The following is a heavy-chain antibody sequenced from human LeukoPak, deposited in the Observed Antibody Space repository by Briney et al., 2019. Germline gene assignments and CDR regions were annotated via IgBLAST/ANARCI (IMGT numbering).Heavy chain of an antibody. CDR1: GXTFSSYS. Sequence: GGSLRLSCAASGXTFSSYSMNWVRQAPGKGLEWVSSISSSSSYIYYADSMKGRFTISRDNAKNSLYLQMNSLRAEDTAVYYCARDSLSGVAGTGYFHHWGQGTLVTVSS. D-gene: IGHD6-19*01. V-gene: IGHV3-21*01. CDR3: ARDSLSGVAGTGYFHH. J-gene: IGHJ1*01. CDR2: ISSSSSYI.